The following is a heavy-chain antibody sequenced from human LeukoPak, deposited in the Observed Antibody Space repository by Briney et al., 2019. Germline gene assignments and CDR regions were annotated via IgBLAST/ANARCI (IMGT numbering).Heavy chain of an antibody. J-gene: IGHJ6*02. Sequence: GGSLRLSCAASGFTFSSYSMNWVRQAPGNGLEWVSYISSSSSTIYYADSVKGRFTISRDNAKNSLYLQMNSLRDEDTAVYYCARGGRYSYGATYGMDVWGQGTTVTVSS. CDR2: ISSSSSTI. CDR1: GFTFSSYS. V-gene: IGHV3-48*02. D-gene: IGHD5-18*01. CDR3: ARGGRYSYGATYGMDV.